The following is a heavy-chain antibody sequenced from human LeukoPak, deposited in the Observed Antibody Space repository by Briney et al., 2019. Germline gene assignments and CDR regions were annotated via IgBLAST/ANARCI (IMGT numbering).Heavy chain of an antibody. J-gene: IGHJ4*02. CDR2: ISYDGSNK. Sequence: PGRSLRLSCAASGFTFISYAMHWVRQAPGKGLEWVAVISYDGSNKYYADSVKGRFTISRDNSKNTLYLQMNSLRAEDTAVYYCARDRTRDGYNQGRVFDYWGQGTLVTVSS. D-gene: IGHD5-24*01. CDR1: GFTFISYA. CDR3: ARDRTRDGYNQGRVFDY. V-gene: IGHV3-30-3*01.